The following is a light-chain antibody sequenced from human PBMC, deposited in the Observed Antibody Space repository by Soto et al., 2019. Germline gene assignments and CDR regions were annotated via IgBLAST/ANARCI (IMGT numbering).Light chain of an antibody. V-gene: IGKV3-20*01. Sequence: ENVLTQSPGTLCLSPGERATLSCRASQSISSSYLAWYQQKPGQTPRLLIYHASSRATGIPDRFSGSGSGTDFTLTISRLEPEDFAVYYCQQYGDSLLTFGGGTKVEIK. CDR2: HAS. CDR3: QQYGDSLLT. J-gene: IGKJ4*01. CDR1: QSISSSY.